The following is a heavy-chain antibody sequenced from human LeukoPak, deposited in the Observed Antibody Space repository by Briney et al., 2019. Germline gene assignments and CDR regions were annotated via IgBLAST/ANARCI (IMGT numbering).Heavy chain of an antibody. CDR2: MNQDGSAR. CDR1: EFTFRTYW. D-gene: IGHD2-2*01. J-gene: IGHJ4*02. CDR3: ARDNTPAVDY. V-gene: IGHV3-7*01. Sequence: GGSLRLSCAASEFTFRTYWMNWVRQAPGKGLEWVANMNQDGSARYYVDSVKGRFTISRDNAKNSLYLQMNSLRPEDTAVYYCARDNTPAVDYWGQGTLVTVSS.